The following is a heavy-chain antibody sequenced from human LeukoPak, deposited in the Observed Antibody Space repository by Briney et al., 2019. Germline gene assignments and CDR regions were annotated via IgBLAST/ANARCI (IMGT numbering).Heavy chain of an antibody. V-gene: IGHV4-31*03. CDR2: IYYSGST. Sequence: SQTLPLTCTVSGGSISSGGYYWSWIRQHPGKGLEWIGYIYYSGSTYYNPSLKSRVTISVDTSKNQFSLKLSSVTAADTAVYYCARVERSAKRGMDVWGQGTTVTVSS. J-gene: IGHJ6*02. CDR3: ARVERSAKRGMDV. D-gene: IGHD3-3*01. CDR1: GGSISSGGYY.